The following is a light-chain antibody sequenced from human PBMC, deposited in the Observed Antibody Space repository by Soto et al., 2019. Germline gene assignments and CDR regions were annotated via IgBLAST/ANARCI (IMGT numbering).Light chain of an antibody. CDR3: QQYNNWPPIT. CDR2: DAS. J-gene: IGKJ5*01. Sequence: EIVMTQSPGTLSVSPGEQATLSCRASQSVRSKLAWYQQKPGQAPRLLIYDASTRATGIPARFSSSGSGAEFTLTISSLQSEDFAVYYCQQYNNWPPITFGQGTRLEIK. CDR1: QSVRSK. V-gene: IGKV3-15*01.